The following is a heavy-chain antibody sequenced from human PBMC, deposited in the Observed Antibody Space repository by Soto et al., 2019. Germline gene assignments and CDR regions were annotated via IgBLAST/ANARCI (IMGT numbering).Heavy chain of an antibody. Sequence: SVKVSCKASGGAFSSYAISWVRQAPGQGLEWMGGIIPIFGTANYAQKFQGRVTITADESTSTAYMELSSLRSEDTAVYYCARRVGGHDYYYYGMDVWGQGTTVTVSS. J-gene: IGHJ6*02. CDR3: ARRVGGHDYYYYGMDV. D-gene: IGHD3-10*01. CDR2: IIPIFGTA. V-gene: IGHV1-69*13. CDR1: GGAFSSYA.